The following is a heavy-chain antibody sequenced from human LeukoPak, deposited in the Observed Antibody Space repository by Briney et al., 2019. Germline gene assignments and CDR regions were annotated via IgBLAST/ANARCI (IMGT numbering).Heavy chain of an antibody. D-gene: IGHD3-3*01. V-gene: IGHV3-30*03. CDR2: ISYDGSNK. J-gene: IGHJ5*02. CDR3: ARDRPYTIFGVVYESNWFDP. CDR1: GFTFSSYG. Sequence: PGGSLRLSCAASGFTFSSYGMHWVRQAPGKGLEWVAVISYDGSNKYYADSVKGRFTISRDNSKNTLYLQMNSLRAEDTAVYYCARDRPYTIFGVVYESNWFDPWGQGTLVTVSS.